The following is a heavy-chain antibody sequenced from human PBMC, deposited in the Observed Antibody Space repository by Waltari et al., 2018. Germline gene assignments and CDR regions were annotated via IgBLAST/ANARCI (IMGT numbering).Heavy chain of an antibody. D-gene: IGHD4-17*01. V-gene: IGHV3-23*01. Sequence: VQLLESGGGLVQSGGSLRLSCAAYGFTFRSYAMNWVRQAPGKGVEWVSVISGSGGSTDYADSVKGRFTISRDNSKNTLYLQMNNLRVEDTAVYYCASSLYGDYTQIWGRVFDYWGQGTLVTVSS. J-gene: IGHJ4*02. CDR1: GFTFRSYA. CDR2: ISGSGGST. CDR3: ASSLYGDYTQIWGRVFDY.